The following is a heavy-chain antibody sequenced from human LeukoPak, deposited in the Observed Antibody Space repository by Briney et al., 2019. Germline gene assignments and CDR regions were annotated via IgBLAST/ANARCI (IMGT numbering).Heavy chain of an antibody. Sequence: ASVKVSCKASGYTFTGYYMHWVRQAPGQGLEWMGWINPNSGGTNYAQKFQGRVTMTRDTSISTAYMELSRLRPDDTAVYYCARDSLPYDILTGSWFDPWGQGTLVTVFS. CDR2: INPNSGGT. CDR3: ARDSLPYDILTGSWFDP. D-gene: IGHD3-9*01. J-gene: IGHJ5*02. V-gene: IGHV1-2*02. CDR1: GYTFTGYY.